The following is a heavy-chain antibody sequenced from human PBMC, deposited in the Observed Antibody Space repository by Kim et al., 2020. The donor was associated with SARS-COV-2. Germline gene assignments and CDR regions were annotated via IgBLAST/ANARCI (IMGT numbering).Heavy chain of an antibody. CDR3: ARRGSGWILNYYGMDV. CDR2: INHSGST. Sequence: SETLSLTCAVYGGSFSGYYWSWIRQPPGKGLEWIGEINHSGSTNYNPSLKSRVTISVDTSKNQFSLKLCSVTAADMAVYYCARRGSGWILNYYGMDVWGQEATVTVSS. D-gene: IGHD3-22*01. CDR1: GGSFSGYY. V-gene: IGHV4-34*01. J-gene: IGHJ6*02.